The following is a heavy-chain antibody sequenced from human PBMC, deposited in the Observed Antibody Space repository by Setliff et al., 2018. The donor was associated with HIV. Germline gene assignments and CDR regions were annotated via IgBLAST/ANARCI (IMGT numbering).Heavy chain of an antibody. D-gene: IGHD3-22*01. V-gene: IGHV3-30*02. CDR3: AKDRYYDSSGSTFDY. Sequence: PGESLKISCTASGFTLGDYAVNWVRQAPGKGLEWVAFIRYDGSNQYYADSVKGRFTISRDNSKNTLYLQMNSLRAEDTAVYYCAKDRYYDSSGSTFDYWGQGTLVTVSS. CDR2: IRYDGSNQ. CDR1: GFTLGDYA. J-gene: IGHJ4*02.